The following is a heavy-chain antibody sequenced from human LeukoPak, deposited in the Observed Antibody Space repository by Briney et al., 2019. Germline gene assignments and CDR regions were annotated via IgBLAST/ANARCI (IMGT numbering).Heavy chain of an antibody. V-gene: IGHV4-39*01. D-gene: IGHD2-21*02. J-gene: IGHJ4*02. CDR1: GDSISSSGYY. CDR2: IYYSGST. Sequence: SETLSLTCTVSGDSISSSGYYRGWIRQPPGTGLEWIGSIYYSGSTYYNPSLKSRVTISVDTSKNQFSLKLSSVTAADTAVYYCQIVVVTMLDYWGQGTLVTVSS. CDR3: QIVVVTMLDY.